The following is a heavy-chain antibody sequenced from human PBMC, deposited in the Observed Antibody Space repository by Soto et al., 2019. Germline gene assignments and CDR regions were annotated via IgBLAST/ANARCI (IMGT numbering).Heavy chain of an antibody. V-gene: IGHV4-34*01. Sequence: ETLSLTCAVRGGSFREYYWSLIRRPPGKGLEWIGEINQSGTTHYNPSLKRRLNITIDTSKNQFSLKLTSVTAADTATYYCARDIITVIGGQIYYYFGMDVWGQGTTVTV. CDR2: INQSGTT. CDR1: GGSFREYY. CDR3: ARDIITVIGGQIYYYFGMDV. D-gene: IGHD3-10*01. J-gene: IGHJ6*02.